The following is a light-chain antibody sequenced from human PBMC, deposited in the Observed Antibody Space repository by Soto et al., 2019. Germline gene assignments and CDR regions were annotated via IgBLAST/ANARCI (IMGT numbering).Light chain of an antibody. CDR3: QQYHSYSQT. Sequence: DIQMTQSPSTLSASVGDRVTITCRASQSISSWLAWYQQKPGKAPKLLIYDASSLESGFPSRFSGSGSGTEFTLTISSLQPDYFATYYCQQYHSYSQTFGQGTKVDIK. CDR1: QSISSW. CDR2: DAS. V-gene: IGKV1-5*01. J-gene: IGKJ1*01.